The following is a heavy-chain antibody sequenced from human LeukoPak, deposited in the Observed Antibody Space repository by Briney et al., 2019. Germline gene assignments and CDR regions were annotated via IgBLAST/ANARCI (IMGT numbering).Heavy chain of an antibody. J-gene: IGHJ4*02. Sequence: ASVKVSCKASGYTFTSYATHWVRQAPGQRLEWMGWISTGNGNTKYSQKFQGRVTITRDTSASTAYMELSSLRSEDTAVYYCAIDATYGDYFFDYWGQGTLVTVSS. D-gene: IGHD4-17*01. CDR3: AIDATYGDYFFDY. CDR2: ISTGNGNT. V-gene: IGHV1-3*04. CDR1: GYTFTSYA.